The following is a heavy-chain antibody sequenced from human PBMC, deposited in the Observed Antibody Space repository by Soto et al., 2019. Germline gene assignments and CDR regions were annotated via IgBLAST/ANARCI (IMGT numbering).Heavy chain of an antibody. V-gene: IGHV4-59*08. Sequence: TSETLSLTCPVSGGSISYNYWNWTRQSPGKGLEWIGYIFYSGSTKYNPSLKSRVTISLDTSKNQFFLKLTSVTAADTAVYYCASRRIAVTTWRYWFDPWGQGTPVTVSS. D-gene: IGHD4-17*01. CDR3: ASRRIAVTTWRYWFDP. CDR1: GGSISYNY. CDR2: IFYSGST. J-gene: IGHJ5*02.